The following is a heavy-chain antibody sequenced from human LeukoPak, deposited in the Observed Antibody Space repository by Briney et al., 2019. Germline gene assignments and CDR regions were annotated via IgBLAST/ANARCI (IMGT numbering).Heavy chain of an antibody. CDR3: ARVPIVVVPAAMEIYYYYYYGMDV. Sequence: SETLSLTCTVSGGSISSYYWSWIRQPPGKGPEWIGYIYYSGSTNYNPSLKSRVTISVDTSKNQFSLKLSSVTAADTAVYYCARVPIVVVPAAMEIYYYYYYGMDVWGQGTTVTVSS. V-gene: IGHV4-59*01. J-gene: IGHJ6*02. D-gene: IGHD2-2*01. CDR2: IYYSGST. CDR1: GGSISSYY.